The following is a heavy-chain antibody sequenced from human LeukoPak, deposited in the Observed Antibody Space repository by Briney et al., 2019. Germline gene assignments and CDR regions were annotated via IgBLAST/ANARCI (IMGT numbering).Heavy chain of an antibody. CDR2: TSSDGTVK. CDR1: GFTFSTYA. Sequence: GRSLSLSCAASGFTFSTYAMHWVRQAPGKGLEWVAVTSSDGTVKYYPDSVKGRFTISRDNSKNTLYLQVNSLRPEDTGVYYCARDPVPAAARHFDYWGQGTLVTVSS. D-gene: IGHD2-2*01. V-gene: IGHV3-30-3*01. J-gene: IGHJ4*01. CDR3: ARDPVPAAARHFDY.